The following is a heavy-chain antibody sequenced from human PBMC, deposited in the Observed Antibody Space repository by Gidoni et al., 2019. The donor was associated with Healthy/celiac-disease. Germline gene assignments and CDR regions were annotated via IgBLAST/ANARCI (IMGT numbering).Heavy chain of an antibody. CDR2: INPNSGGT. J-gene: IGHJ6*02. D-gene: IGHD3-3*01. CDR3: ARAQEGFTIFGVAPLDYGMDV. CDR1: GHTFTGYY. V-gene: IGHV1-2*02. Sequence: QGQLVQSGAEVKKPGSSVKVSCKASGHTFTGYYMHWLRQAPGQGLEWMGWINPNSGGTNYDQKFQGRVTMTRDTSISTAYMELSRLRSDDTAVYYCARAQEGFTIFGVAPLDYGMDVWGQGTTVTVSS.